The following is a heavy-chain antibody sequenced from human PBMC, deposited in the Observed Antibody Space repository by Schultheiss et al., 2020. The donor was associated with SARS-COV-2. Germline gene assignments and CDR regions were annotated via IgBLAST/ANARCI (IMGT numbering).Heavy chain of an antibody. CDR3: AKDRATTGTSSALDYYYYGMDV. J-gene: IGHJ6*02. D-gene: IGHD1-1*01. V-gene: IGHV3-23*01. CDR1: GFTFSSYA. Sequence: GGSLRLSCAASGFTFSSYAMSWVRQAPAKGLEWVSAISGSGGSTYYADSVKGRFTISRDNSKNTLYLQMNSLRAEDTAVYYCAKDRATTGTSSALDYYYYGMDVWGQGTTVTSP. CDR2: ISGSGGST.